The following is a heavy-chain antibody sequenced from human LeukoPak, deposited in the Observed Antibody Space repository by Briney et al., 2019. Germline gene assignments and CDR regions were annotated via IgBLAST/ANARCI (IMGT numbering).Heavy chain of an antibody. CDR2: MNPNSGNT. V-gene: IGHV1-8*01. CDR3: ARGVDTAMVTGYYYYYYMDV. D-gene: IGHD5-18*01. J-gene: IGHJ6*03. Sequence: ASVKVSCKASGYTFTSYDINWVRQATGQGLEWMGWMNPNSGNTGYAQKFQGRVTMTRNTSISTAYMELSSLRSEDTAVYYCARGVDTAMVTGYYYYYYMDVWGKGTTVTVSS. CDR1: GYTFTSYD.